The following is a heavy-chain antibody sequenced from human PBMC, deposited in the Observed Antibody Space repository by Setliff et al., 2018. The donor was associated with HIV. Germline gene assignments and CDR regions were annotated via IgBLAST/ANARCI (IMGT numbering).Heavy chain of an antibody. D-gene: IGHD1-7*01. J-gene: IGHJ4*02. CDR2: FDPEDGET. CDR1: GYTLTELS. CDR3: ARYSNWNFEEHFDY. Sequence: ASVKVSCKISGYTLTELSIHWVRQAPGKGLEWMANFDPEDGETFYAQKFQDRVTMTEDTSSDTAYMELRSLRSDDTAVYYCARYSNWNFEEHFDYWGQGTLVTVSS. V-gene: IGHV1-24*01.